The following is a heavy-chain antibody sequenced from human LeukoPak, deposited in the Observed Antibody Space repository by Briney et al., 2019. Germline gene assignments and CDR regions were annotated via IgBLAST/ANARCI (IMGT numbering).Heavy chain of an antibody. V-gene: IGHV1-69*04. CDR1: GGTFSSYA. CDR2: IIPILGIA. D-gene: IGHD6-13*01. Sequence: ASVKVSCKASGGTFSSYAISWVRQAPGQGLEWMGRIIPILGIANYAQKFQGRVTITADKSTSTAYMELSSLRSEDTAVYYCARTGSSWAYDAFDIWGQGTMVTVSS. J-gene: IGHJ3*02. CDR3: ARTGSSWAYDAFDI.